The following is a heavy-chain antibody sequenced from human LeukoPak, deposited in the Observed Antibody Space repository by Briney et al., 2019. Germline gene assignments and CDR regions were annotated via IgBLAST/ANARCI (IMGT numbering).Heavy chain of an antibody. CDR3: ARGLFMITFGGVIPQGFDY. V-gene: IGHV1-2*02. CDR2: INPNSGGT. Sequence: ASVKVSCKASGYTFTDYYMHWVRQAPGQGLEWMGWINPNSGGTNYAQKFHGRVNMTRDTSISTAYMELSTLRSDATAVYYCARGLFMITFGGVIPQGFDYWGQGTLVTVSS. CDR1: GYTFTDYY. D-gene: IGHD3-16*02. J-gene: IGHJ4*02.